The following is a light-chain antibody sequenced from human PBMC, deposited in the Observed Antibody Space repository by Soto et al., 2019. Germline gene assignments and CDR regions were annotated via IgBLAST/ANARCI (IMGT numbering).Light chain of an antibody. CDR3: QQYKSRRT. J-gene: IGKJ1*01. CDR2: EAS. CDR1: QSINKL. V-gene: IGKV1-5*03. Sequence: DILLTQSPSTLSASVGDRVTISCRASQSINKLLAWYQHKPGKAPNLLIYEASTLHSGVPSRFSGSGSGTEFTLTITSLHPDDFATYYCQQYKSRRTFGQGTKVDIK.